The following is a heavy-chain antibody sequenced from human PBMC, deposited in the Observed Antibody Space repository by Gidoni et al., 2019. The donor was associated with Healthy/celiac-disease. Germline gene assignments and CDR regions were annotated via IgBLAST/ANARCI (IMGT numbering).Heavy chain of an antibody. Sequence: QVQLVESGGGVVQPGRSLRLSCAASGFTFSSYGMHWVRRAPGKGLEWVAVIWYDVSNKYYADSVKGRFTISRDNSKNTLYLQMNSLRAEDTAVYYCARDGGSGSYYISWFDPWGQGTLVTVSS. J-gene: IGHJ5*02. V-gene: IGHV3-33*01. D-gene: IGHD3-10*01. CDR3: ARDGGSGSYYISWFDP. CDR2: IWYDVSNK. CDR1: GFTFSSYG.